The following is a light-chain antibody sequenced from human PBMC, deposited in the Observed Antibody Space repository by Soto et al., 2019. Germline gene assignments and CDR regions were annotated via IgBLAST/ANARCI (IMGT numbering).Light chain of an antibody. Sequence: EIVLTQSPGTLSLSPGERATLSCRASQSVSSTYLAWYQQKPGQAPRLLIYGASTRATGIPDRFSGSGSGTDLTLTISRLEPEDFAVYYCQQYRSSPMYTFGQGTKLEIK. CDR3: QQYRSSPMYT. V-gene: IGKV3-20*01. CDR2: GAS. J-gene: IGKJ2*01. CDR1: QSVSSTY.